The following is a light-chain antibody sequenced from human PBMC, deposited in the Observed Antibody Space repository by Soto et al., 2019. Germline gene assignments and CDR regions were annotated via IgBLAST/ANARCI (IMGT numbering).Light chain of an antibody. CDR3: QHWVDYMWT. V-gene: IGKV1-5*03. CDR2: KAS. CDR1: QSISSW. J-gene: IGKJ1*01. Sequence: DIHLTQSPSTLSPSVGYRVTITCRASQSISSWLAWYQQKPGKAPKLLIYKASILESGVPSRFSGSGSGTEFTLTISSLQPDDFATYYCQHWVDYMWTFGQGTKVEIK.